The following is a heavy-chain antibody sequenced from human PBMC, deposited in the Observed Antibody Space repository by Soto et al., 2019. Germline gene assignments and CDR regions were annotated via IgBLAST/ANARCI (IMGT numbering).Heavy chain of an antibody. Sequence: AGALRPSCAPSGFTYRRFAMHWVRQAPGKGLEWEAAIKQDGSDKYSPDPVKGRFTISRDNAKNSLYLQMNSLNTHYPAIYYCGRLARASSGDFWGRGTLVTVSS. D-gene: IGHD6-6*01. CDR1: GFTYRRFA. J-gene: IGHJ4*01. V-gene: IGHV3-7*01. CDR3: GRLARASSGDF. CDR2: IKQDGSDK.